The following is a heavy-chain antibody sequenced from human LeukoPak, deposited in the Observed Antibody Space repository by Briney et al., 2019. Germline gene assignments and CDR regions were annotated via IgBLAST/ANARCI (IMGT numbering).Heavy chain of an antibody. V-gene: IGHV4-59*01. J-gene: IGHJ6*02. CDR1: GGSISHYY. CDR2: IYYSGTT. D-gene: IGHD4/OR15-4a*01. CDR3: AREDPQTKVPEGMDV. Sequence: SETLSLTCTVSGGSISHYYWSWIRQPPGKGLEWIGYIYYSGTTNYNPSFKSRVTISVDTSKNQFSLKLNSVTAADTAVYYCAREDPQTKVPEGMDVWGQGTTVNVSS.